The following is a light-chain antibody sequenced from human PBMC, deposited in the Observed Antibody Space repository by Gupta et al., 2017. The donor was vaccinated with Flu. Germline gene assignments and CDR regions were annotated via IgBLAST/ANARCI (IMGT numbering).Light chain of an antibody. CDR3: QQDYTTPQT. Sequence: DLVLPQSPYSLAAPLGQRATTNCKTNHSGWYSSNNKNYLGWYQHKPGQPPKLLIYSASTREAGVPYRFSGSGSGTDFILTISSLQAEDVAVYYCQQDYTTPQTFGQGTKMEIK. V-gene: IGKV4-1*01. CDR1: HSGWYSSNNKNY. CDR2: SAS. J-gene: IGKJ2*01.